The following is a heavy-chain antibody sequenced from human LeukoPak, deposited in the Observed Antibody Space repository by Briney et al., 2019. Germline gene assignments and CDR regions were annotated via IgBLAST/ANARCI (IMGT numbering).Heavy chain of an antibody. V-gene: IGHV4-4*07. Sequence: SETLSLTCTVSGGSISSYYWSWIRQPAGKGLEWIGRIYTSGSTNYNASLKSRVTMSVDTSKNQFSLKLSSVTAADTAVYYCAKTDHYYYDSSGYYYWFDPWGQGTLVTVSS. CDR3: AKTDHYYYDSSGYYYWFDP. CDR1: GGSISSYY. CDR2: IYTSGST. J-gene: IGHJ5*02. D-gene: IGHD3-22*01.